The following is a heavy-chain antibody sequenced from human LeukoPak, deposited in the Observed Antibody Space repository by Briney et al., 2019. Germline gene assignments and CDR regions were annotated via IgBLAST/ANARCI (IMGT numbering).Heavy chain of an antibody. D-gene: IGHD3-22*01. CDR1: GFSFSSYG. J-gene: IGHJ4*02. Sequence: PGGSLRLSCAASGFSFSSYGTNWVRQAPGKGLEWVSSIDSSSSYIYYADSVKGRFTISRDSAKNSVYLQMNSLRAEDTAVYYCARYYYDSSGYSYWGQGTLVTVSS. V-gene: IGHV3-21*01. CDR2: IDSSSSYI. CDR3: ARYYYDSSGYSY.